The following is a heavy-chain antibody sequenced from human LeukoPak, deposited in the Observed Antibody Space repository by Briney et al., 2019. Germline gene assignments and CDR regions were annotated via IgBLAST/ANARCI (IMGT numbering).Heavy chain of an antibody. D-gene: IGHD2-2*01. CDR1: GGSISSYY. J-gene: IGHJ4*02. CDR2: IYPGDSDT. CDR3: ARGLGYCSDTRCNLYDY. V-gene: IGHV5-51*01. Sequence: KPSETLSLTCTVSGGSISSYYWSWIRQPTGKGLEWMGIIYPGDSDTRYSPSFQGQVTISADTSISTAYLQRSSLEASDTAMYYCARGLGYCSDTRCNLYDYWGQGTLVTVSS.